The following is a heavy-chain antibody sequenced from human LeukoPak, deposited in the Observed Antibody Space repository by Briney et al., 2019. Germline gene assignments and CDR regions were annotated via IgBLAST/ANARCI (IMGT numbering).Heavy chain of an antibody. V-gene: IGHV4-59*08. D-gene: IGHD3-3*01. CDR3: ARSTTIFGVVIPLDY. Sequence: PSETLSLTCTVSGGXISSYYCSWIRQPPGKGLEWIGYIYYSGSTNYNPSLKSRVTISVDTSKNQFSLKLSSVTAADTAVYYCARSTTIFGVVIPLDYWGQGTLVTVSS. CDR1: GGXISSYY. CDR2: IYYSGST. J-gene: IGHJ4*02.